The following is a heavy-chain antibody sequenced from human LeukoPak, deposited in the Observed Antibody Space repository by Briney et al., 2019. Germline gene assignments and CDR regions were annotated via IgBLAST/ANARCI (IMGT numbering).Heavy chain of an antibody. J-gene: IGHJ4*02. CDR2: ISGSSSNT. CDR1: GFTLSDFY. Sequence: GGSLRLSCAASGFTLSDFYMSWIRQAPGKGLESVSYISGSSSNTNYADSVKGRFTISRDNAKNSLYLQMSSLRAEDTAVYFCARDATYSEGATYYDRLDYWGQGAQVTVSS. D-gene: IGHD3-22*01. V-gene: IGHV3-11*06. CDR3: ARDATYSEGATYYDRLDY.